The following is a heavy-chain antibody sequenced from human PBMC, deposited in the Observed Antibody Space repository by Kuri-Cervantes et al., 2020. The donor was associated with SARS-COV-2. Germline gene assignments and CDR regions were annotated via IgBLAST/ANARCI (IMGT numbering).Heavy chain of an antibody. CDR2: FYTTERI. Sequence: SCTVSGASISNGSYYWSWIRQPAGKGLEWIGRFYTTERINYNPSLKSRVTISEDTSKNQFSLRLTSVTAADTAVYYCARDVVHTYGWRAFDYWGQGSLVTVSS. D-gene: IGHD5-18*01. V-gene: IGHV4-61*02. CDR3: ARDVVHTYGWRAFDY. J-gene: IGHJ4*02. CDR1: GASISNGSYY.